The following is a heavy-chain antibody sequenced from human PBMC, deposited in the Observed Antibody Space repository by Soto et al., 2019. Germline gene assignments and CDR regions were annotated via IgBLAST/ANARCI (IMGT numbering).Heavy chain of an antibody. J-gene: IGHJ5*02. CDR3: ARDYDFWSGPNWFDP. CDR2: ISAYNGNT. D-gene: IGHD3-3*01. V-gene: IGHV1-18*04. Sequence: ASVKVSCKASGYTFTSYGISWVRQAPGQGLEWMGWISAYNGNTNYAQKLQGRVTMTTDTSTSTAYMELRSLRSDDTAVYYCARDYDFWSGPNWFDPWGQGTLVTAPQ. CDR1: GYTFTSYG.